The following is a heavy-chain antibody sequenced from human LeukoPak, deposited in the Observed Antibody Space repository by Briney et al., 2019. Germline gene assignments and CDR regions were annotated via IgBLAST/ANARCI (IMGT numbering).Heavy chain of an antibody. D-gene: IGHD3-3*01. Sequence: PSETLSLTCAVYGGSFSAYYWTWIRQSPGKGLEWIGDINHGGSTNYNPSLKSRVTISVDTSKNQFSLKLSSVTAADTAVYYCARGGFLEWLPLDYWGQGTLVTVSS. J-gene: IGHJ4*02. V-gene: IGHV4-34*01. CDR3: ARGGFLEWLPLDY. CDR1: GGSFSAYY. CDR2: INHGGST.